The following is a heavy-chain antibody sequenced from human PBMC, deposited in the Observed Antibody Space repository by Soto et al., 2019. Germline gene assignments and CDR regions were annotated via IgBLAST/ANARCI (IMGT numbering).Heavy chain of an antibody. V-gene: IGHV1-69*02. CDR3: ARALNSYGFVSFILFDI. CDR1: GGTFSSYT. D-gene: IGHD5-18*01. Sequence: GASVKVSCKASGGTFSSYTISWVRQAPGQGLEWMGRIIPILGIANYAQKFQGRVTITADKSTSTAYMELSSLRSEDTAVYYCARALNSYGFVSFILFDIWGQGTMVTVSS. J-gene: IGHJ3*02. CDR2: IIPILGIA.